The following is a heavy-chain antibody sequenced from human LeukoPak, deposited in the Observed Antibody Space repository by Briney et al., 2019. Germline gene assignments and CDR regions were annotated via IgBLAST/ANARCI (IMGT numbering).Heavy chain of an antibody. J-gene: IGHJ4*02. D-gene: IGHD2-2*03. V-gene: IGHV4-59*11. CDR1: GGSISSHY. CDR2: IYYSGST. CDR3: ARVDWYFDY. Sequence: PSETLSLTCTVSGGSISSHYWSWIRQPPGKGLEWIGYIYYSGSTNYNPSLKSRVTISVDTSKNQFSLKLSSVTAADTAVYYCARVDWYFDYWGQGTLVTVSS.